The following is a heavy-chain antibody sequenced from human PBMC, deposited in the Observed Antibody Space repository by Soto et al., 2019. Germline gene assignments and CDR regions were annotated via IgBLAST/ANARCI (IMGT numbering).Heavy chain of an antibody. D-gene: IGHD6-6*01. Sequence: GGSLRLSCAASGFTFSSYGMHWVRQAPGKGLEWVAVISYDGSNKYYADSVKGRFTISRDNSKNTLYLQMNSLRAEDTAVYYCAKQLVDYYYYGMDVWGQGTTVTVSS. CDR2: ISYDGSNK. V-gene: IGHV3-30*18. CDR1: GFTFSSYG. CDR3: AKQLVDYYYYGMDV. J-gene: IGHJ6*02.